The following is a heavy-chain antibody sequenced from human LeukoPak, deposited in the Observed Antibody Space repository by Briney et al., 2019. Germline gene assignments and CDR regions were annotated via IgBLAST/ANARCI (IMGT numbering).Heavy chain of an antibody. J-gene: IGHJ5*02. CDR3: ARDFGSGAFDP. V-gene: IGHV1-69*05. Sequence: SVKVSCKASGGTFGTYGITWVRQALGQGLEWMGGFNPIFGSAQYAQKFQGRVTITMDVSARTVYMELSSLRSEDTTIYYCARDFGSGAFDPWGQGTLVTVSS. CDR1: GGTFGTYG. CDR2: FNPIFGSA. D-gene: IGHD3-10*01.